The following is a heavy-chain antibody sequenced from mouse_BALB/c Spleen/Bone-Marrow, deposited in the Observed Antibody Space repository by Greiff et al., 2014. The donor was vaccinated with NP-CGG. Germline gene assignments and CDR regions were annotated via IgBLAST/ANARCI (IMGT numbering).Heavy chain of an antibody. V-gene: IGHV1-5*01. J-gene: IGHJ3*01. CDR3: ARNWDWVFAY. Sequence: EVKLVESGTVLARPGASLRMSCKASGYTFTNYWINWIKQRPGQGLEWIGAIYPGNNDAKYTLKFKAKAKLTAVTSTSTADMELSSLTNEDSAVYYCARNWDWVFAYWGQGTLVTVSA. CDR2: IYPGNNDA. D-gene: IGHD4-1*01. CDR1: GYTFTNYW.